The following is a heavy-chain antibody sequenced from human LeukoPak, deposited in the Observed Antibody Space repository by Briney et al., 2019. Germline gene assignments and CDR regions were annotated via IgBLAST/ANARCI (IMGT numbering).Heavy chain of an antibody. CDR3: ARGGIFGVVANNHDAFDI. V-gene: IGHV4-34*01. CDR2: ISHSGST. CDR1: GGSFSGYY. D-gene: IGHD3-3*01. J-gene: IGHJ3*02. Sequence: PSETLSLTCAVYGGSFSGYYWSWIRQPPGKGLEWIGEISHSGSTNYNPSLKSRVTISVDTSKNQFSLKLSSVTAADTAVYYCARGGIFGVVANNHDAFDIWGQGTMVTVSS.